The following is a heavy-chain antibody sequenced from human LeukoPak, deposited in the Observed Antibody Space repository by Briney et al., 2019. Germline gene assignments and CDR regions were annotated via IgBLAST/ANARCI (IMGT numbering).Heavy chain of an antibody. CDR3: ARGPYSSSWYRNWFDP. CDR1: GGTFSSYA. J-gene: IGHJ5*02. D-gene: IGHD6-13*01. Sequence: SVKVSCKASGGTFSSYAISWVRQAPGQGLEWMGGIIPIFGTANYAQKFQGRVTITADESTSTAFMELSSLRSEDTAVYYCARGPYSSSWYRNWFDPWGQGTLVTVSS. CDR2: IIPIFGTA. V-gene: IGHV1-69*13.